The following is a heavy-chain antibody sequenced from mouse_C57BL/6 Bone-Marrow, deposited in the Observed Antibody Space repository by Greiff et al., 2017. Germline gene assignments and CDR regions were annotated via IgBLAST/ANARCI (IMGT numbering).Heavy chain of an antibody. CDR2: IYPGDGVT. CDR1: GYAFSSYW. J-gene: IGHJ2*01. D-gene: IGHD1-1*01. CDR3: AREGIYYGYFDY. Sequence: VKLVESGAELVKPGASVKISCKASGYAFSSYWMNWVKQRPGKGLEWIGQIYPGDGVTNYNGKFKGKATLTADKSSSTAYMQLSSLTSEDSAVYFCAREGIYYGYFDYWGQGTTLTVSS. V-gene: IGHV1-80*01.